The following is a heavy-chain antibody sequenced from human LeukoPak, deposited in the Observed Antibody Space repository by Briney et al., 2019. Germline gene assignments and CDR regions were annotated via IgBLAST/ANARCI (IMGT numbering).Heavy chain of an antibody. CDR1: GFTFSSYA. V-gene: IGHV3-23*01. Sequence: GGSLRLSCAASGFTFSSYAMSWVRQAPGKGLEWVSAISGSGGSTYYADSVKGRFTISRDNSKNTPYLQMNSLRAEDTAVYYCARGTLLLYDFWSGTADYWGQGTLVTVSS. J-gene: IGHJ4*02. CDR3: ARGTLLLYDFWSGTADY. D-gene: IGHD3-3*01. CDR2: ISGSGGST.